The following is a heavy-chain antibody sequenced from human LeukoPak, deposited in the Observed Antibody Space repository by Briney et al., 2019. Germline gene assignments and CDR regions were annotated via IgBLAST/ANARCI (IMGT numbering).Heavy chain of an antibody. CDR2: MNPNSGNT. D-gene: IGHD6-6*01. CDR3: ARLPMAARRILAFDY. CDR1: GYTFTSYD. V-gene: IGHV1-8*03. Sequence: ASEKVSCKASGYTFTSYDINWVRQATGQGLEWMGWMNPNSGNTGYAQKFQGRVTITRNTSISTAYMELSSLRSEHTAVYYCARLPMAARRILAFDYWGQGTLVTVSS. J-gene: IGHJ4*02.